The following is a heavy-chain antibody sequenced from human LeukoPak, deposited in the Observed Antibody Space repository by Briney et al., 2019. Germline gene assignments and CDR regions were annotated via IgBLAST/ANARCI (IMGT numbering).Heavy chain of an antibody. CDR3: ASPQGVAAAGTSGY. CDR1: GFTVSSNY. V-gene: IGHV3-53*01. Sequence: GGSLTLSCAASGFTVSSNYMSWVRQPPGKGLEWVSVVYSGGTTYYADSVKGRFTISRDNSKNTLYLQMNSLRAEDTAVYYCASPQGVAAAGTSGYWGQGTLVTVSA. J-gene: IGHJ4*02. D-gene: IGHD6-13*01. CDR2: VYSGGTT.